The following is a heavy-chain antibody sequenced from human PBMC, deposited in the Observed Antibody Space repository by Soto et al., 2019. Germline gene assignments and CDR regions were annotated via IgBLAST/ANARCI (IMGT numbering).Heavy chain of an antibody. J-gene: IGHJ4*02. V-gene: IGHV3-33*01. D-gene: IGHD4-17*01. Sequence: VQLVESGGGVVQPGRSLRLSCAASGFTFSSYGMHWVRQAPGKGLEWVAVIWYDGSNKYYADSVKGRFTISRDNSKNTLYLQMNSLRAEDTAVYYCARAHDYGDYVPYDYWGQGTLVTVSS. CDR2: IWYDGSNK. CDR3: ARAHDYGDYVPYDY. CDR1: GFTFSSYG.